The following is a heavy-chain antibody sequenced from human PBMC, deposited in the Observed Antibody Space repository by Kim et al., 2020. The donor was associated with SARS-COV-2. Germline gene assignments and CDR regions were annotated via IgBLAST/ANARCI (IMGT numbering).Heavy chain of an antibody. CDR3: ARERYSYGHDAFDI. CDR2: IGSGGYTI. Sequence: GGSLRLSCAASGFTFSNYEMNWVRQAPGKGLEWVSYIGSGGYTIYYADSVKGRFTISRDNAENSLYLQMNRLRAEDTAVYYCARERYSYGHDAFDIWGQGTMVTVSS. D-gene: IGHD5-18*01. V-gene: IGHV3-48*03. J-gene: IGHJ3*02. CDR1: GFTFSNYE.